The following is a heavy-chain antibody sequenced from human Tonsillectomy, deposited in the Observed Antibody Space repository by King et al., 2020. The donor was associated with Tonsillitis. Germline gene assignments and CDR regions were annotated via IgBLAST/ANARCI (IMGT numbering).Heavy chain of an antibody. CDR3: ARANWNDDAFDI. CDR1: GFTFSNYA. Sequence: QLVQSGGGVVQPGRSLRLSCAASGFTFSNYAMHWVRQAPGKGLEWVAVMSYDGSKKYYADSVKGRFTISRDNSKNTLYLQMNSLRAEDTAVYYCARANWNDDAFDIWGQGTMVTVSS. V-gene: IGHV3-30*04. J-gene: IGHJ3*02. CDR2: MSYDGSKK. D-gene: IGHD1-20*01.